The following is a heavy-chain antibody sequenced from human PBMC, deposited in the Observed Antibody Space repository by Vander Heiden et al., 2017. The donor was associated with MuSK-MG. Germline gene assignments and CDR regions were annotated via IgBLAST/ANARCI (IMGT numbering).Heavy chain of an antibody. V-gene: IGHV1-8*01. CDR2: MNPKSGNT. CDR1: GYTFTSYD. D-gene: IGHD4-4*01. J-gene: IGHJ4*02. Sequence: QVQLVQSGAEVKKPGASVKVSCKASGYTFTSYDINWVRQATGQGLEWMGWMNPKSGNTGDAQKFQGRVTMTRNTSISTAYMEMSSLRSEDTAVYDGARARSNSITYWGQGTLVTVSS. CDR3: ARARSNSITY.